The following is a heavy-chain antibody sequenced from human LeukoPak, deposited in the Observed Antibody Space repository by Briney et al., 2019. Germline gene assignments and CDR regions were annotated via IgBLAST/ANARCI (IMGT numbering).Heavy chain of an antibody. CDR3: ASLSRERGYSYGKPPYDY. CDR1: GYSFTSYW. V-gene: IGHV5-51*01. D-gene: IGHD5-18*01. CDR2: FYPGGSDT. J-gene: IGHJ4*02. Sequence: GGSLKISFKGSGYSFTSYWIGWVRQIPGEGVGGMVIFYPGGSDTRYSPSFEGKVAISAAKSISTAYLQCSSLKASDPAMYYCASLSRERGYSYGKPPYDYWGQGTLVTVSS.